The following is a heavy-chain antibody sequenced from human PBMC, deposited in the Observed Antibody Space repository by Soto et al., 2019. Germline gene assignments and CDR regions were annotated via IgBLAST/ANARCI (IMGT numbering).Heavy chain of an antibody. CDR3: AREGWFGDYLDY. D-gene: IGHD3-10*01. CDR1: GGSFSGYY. Sequence: SETLSLTCAVYGGSFSGYYWSWIRQPPGKGLEWIGEINHSGSTNYNPSLKSRVTISVDTSKNQFSLKLSSVTAADTAVYYCAREGWFGDYLDYWGQGTLVTVSS. V-gene: IGHV4-34*01. J-gene: IGHJ4*02. CDR2: INHSGST.